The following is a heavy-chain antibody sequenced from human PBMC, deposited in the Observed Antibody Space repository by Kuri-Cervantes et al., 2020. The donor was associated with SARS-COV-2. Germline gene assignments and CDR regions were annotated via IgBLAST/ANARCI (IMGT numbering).Heavy chain of an antibody. D-gene: IGHD6-19*01. J-gene: IGHJ6*02. CDR1: GFTFSSYD. CDR2: ISTAGDT. V-gene: IGHV3-13*01. CDR3: SSARRRLVAGAQGHYYYGMDV. Sequence: GGSLRLSCAASGFTFSSYDMHWVRQATGKGLEWVSAISTAGDTYYPGSVKGRLTISRDNAKNSMYLQMNSLSAEDTAVNYCSSARRRLVAGAQGHYYYGMDVWGQGTTVTVSS.